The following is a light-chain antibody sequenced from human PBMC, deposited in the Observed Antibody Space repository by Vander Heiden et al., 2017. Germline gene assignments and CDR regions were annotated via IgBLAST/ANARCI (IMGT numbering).Light chain of an antibody. Sequence: QSALTQPASVSGSPGQSITISCTGTSNDVGGYNYVSWYQQHQGKAPKLMIYDVSNRPSGVSNRFSGSKSGNTASLTISGLQAEDEADYYCSSYTSSSSYVFGTGTKVTVL. CDR3: SSYTSSSSYV. J-gene: IGLJ1*01. CDR1: SNDVGGYNY. CDR2: DVS. V-gene: IGLV2-14*01.